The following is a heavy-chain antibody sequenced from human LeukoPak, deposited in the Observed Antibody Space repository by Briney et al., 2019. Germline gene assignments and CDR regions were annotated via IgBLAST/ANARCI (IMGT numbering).Heavy chain of an antibody. CDR2: IIPLYGTA. CDR3: ARGPFHDYGDYVWGGAGPYYFDY. Sequence: SVKVSCKASGGTFSSYTFSWVRQAPGQGLEWMGGIIPLYGTANYAQRFQGRVTITADESTSTAYMELSSLRSEDTAVYYCARGPFHDYGDYVWGGAGPYYFDYWGQGTLVTVSS. D-gene: IGHD4-17*01. CDR1: GGTFSSYT. J-gene: IGHJ4*02. V-gene: IGHV1-69*13.